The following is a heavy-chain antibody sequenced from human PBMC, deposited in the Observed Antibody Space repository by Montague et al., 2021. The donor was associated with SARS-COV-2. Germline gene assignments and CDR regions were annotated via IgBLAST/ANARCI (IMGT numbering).Heavy chain of an antibody. CDR2: IYYNGTT. J-gene: IGHJ6*02. Sequence: SETLSLTCSVSGGSLSTYYWSWIRQPPGKGLEWIGYIYYNGTTRYNPSLRSRATISPDLSKNQFSLNLNSVTAADTAVYYCARKTYNHYGLDVWGQGTTVTVSS. V-gene: IGHV4-59*08. CDR1: GGSLSTYY. CDR3: ARKTYNHYGLDV.